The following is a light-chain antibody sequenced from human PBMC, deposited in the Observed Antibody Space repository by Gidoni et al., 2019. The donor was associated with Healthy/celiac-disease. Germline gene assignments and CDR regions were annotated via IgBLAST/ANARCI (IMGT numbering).Light chain of an antibody. Sequence: DIQMTQSPSTLSASVGDRVTITCRASQSISSWLAWYQQKPGKAPKLLIYKASSLESGVPSRFSGSGSGTEFTLTINSLQPDDFATYYCQQYNSYRLTFXGXTKVEIK. V-gene: IGKV1-5*03. CDR1: QSISSW. CDR3: QQYNSYRLT. J-gene: IGKJ4*01. CDR2: KAS.